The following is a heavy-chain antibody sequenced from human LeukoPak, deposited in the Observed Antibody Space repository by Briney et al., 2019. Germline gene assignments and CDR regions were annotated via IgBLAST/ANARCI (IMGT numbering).Heavy chain of an antibody. CDR3: ARPAYRGSYYDAFDI. Sequence: SETLSLTCTVSGDSISSSSYYWGWIRQPPGKGLEWIGSIYFSGTTYYNPSLKSRVTMSADTSKKQFSLKLRSVTAADTAVYYCARPAYRGSYYDAFDIWGQGTMVTVSS. D-gene: IGHD1-26*01. V-gene: IGHV4-39*01. CDR1: GDSISSSSYY. J-gene: IGHJ3*02. CDR2: IYFSGTT.